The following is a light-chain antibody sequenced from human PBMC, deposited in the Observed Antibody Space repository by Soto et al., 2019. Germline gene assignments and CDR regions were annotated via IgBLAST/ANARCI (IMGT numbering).Light chain of an antibody. V-gene: IGKV3-11*01. J-gene: IGKJ3*01. Sequence: EIVMAQSPATLSVSPGERATLSCRASQSVSTYLAWYQQKSGQPPRLLIYDASNRATGIPARFSGSGSGTDFTPTISSLEPEDFAVYYCQQRSNTFGPGTKVDIK. CDR3: QQRSNT. CDR2: DAS. CDR1: QSVSTY.